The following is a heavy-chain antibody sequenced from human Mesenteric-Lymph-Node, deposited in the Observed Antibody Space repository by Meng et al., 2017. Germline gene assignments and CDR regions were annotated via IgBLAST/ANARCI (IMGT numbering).Heavy chain of an antibody. CDR3: ARRGPSGNFSP. V-gene: IGHV4-34*01. D-gene: IGHD3-10*01. CDR2: IDHRGNT. J-gene: IGHJ5*02. CDR1: GGSFRDYY. Sequence: QVQLQPWGAGLLKSSETLSRSCAGYGGSFRDYYWAWIRHPPGKGLEWIGEIDHRGNTKYNPSLKSRVTISLDTSKKQFSLKVSSVTAADSAVYYCARRGPSGNFSPWSQGALVTVSS.